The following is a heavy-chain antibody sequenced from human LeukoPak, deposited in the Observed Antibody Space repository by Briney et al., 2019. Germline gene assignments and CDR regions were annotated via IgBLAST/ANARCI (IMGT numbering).Heavy chain of an antibody. J-gene: IGHJ4*02. CDR2: IKSKTDGGTT. CDR3: ASLGNPRMPLDY. D-gene: IGHD2-2*01. CDR1: GLTFSNAW. V-gene: IGHV3-15*01. Sequence: GGSLRLSCAASGLTFSNAWMSWVRQAPGKGLEWVGRIKSKTDGGTTDYGAPVKGRFVISRDDSKNTLYLQMNSLRAEDTAVYYCASLGNPRMPLDYWGQGTLVTVSS.